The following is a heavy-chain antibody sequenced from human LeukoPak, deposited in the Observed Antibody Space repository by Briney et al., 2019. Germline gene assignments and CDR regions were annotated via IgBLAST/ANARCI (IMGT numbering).Heavy chain of an antibody. J-gene: IGHJ4*02. D-gene: IGHD3-22*01. V-gene: IGHV3-23*01. CDR3: AKRPVDSLGLPYDY. Sequence: GGSLRLSCAASGFTFSSYAMSWVRQAPGKGLEWVSAISGSGGSTYYADSVKGRFTISRDNSKSTLYLQMNSLRAEDTAVYYCAKRPVDSLGLPYDYWGQGTLVTVSS. CDR1: GFTFSSYA. CDR2: ISGSGGST.